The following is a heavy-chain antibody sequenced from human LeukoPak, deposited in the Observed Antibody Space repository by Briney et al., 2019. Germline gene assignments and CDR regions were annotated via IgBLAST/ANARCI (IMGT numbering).Heavy chain of an antibody. D-gene: IGHD6-19*01. J-gene: IGHJ6*04. CDR3: ARVVAVAGVGVAMDV. V-gene: IGHV3-30*03. CDR2: ISYDGSKK. Sequence: GGSLRLSCAASGFTFSSYGMHWVRQAPGKGLEWVTVISYDGSKKYYGDSVKGRFTISRDNSKNTLYLQMNSLRAEDTAVYYCARVVAVAGVGVAMDVWGKGTTVTVSS. CDR1: GFTFSSYG.